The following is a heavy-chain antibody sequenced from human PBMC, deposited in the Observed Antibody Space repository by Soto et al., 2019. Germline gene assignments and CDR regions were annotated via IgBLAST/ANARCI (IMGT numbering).Heavy chain of an antibody. CDR2: ISSSGVT. D-gene: IGHD6-13*01. V-gene: IGHV4-59*01. Sequence: QVQLQESGPGLVKPSETLSLTCTVSGGSITPYYWSWIRQPPGKRLESIGYISSSGVTNYNPSLNRRFTISVATSKTQFSLKLSSVTAADTAVYYCVRDCYSSSCFDLWGQGTLVTVSS. CDR3: VRDCYSSSCFDL. J-gene: IGHJ4*02. CDR1: GGSITPYY.